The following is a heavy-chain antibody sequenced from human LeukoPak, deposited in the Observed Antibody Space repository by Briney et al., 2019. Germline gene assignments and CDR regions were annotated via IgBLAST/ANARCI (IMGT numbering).Heavy chain of an antibody. V-gene: IGHV1-2*02. CDR1: GYTFTGHY. CDR3: ARDLLRYFDWLYYYYYGMDV. D-gene: IGHD3-9*01. CDR2: INPNSGGT. Sequence: GASVKVSCKASGYTFTGHYMHWVRQAPGQGLEWMGWINPNSGGTNYAQKFQGRVTMTRDTSISTAYMELSRLRSDDTAVYYCARDLLRYFDWLYYYYYGMDVWGQGTTVTVSS. J-gene: IGHJ6*02.